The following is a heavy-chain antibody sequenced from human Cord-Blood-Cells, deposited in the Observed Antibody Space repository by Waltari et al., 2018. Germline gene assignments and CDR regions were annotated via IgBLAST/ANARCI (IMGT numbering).Heavy chain of an antibody. J-gene: IGHJ4*02. V-gene: IGHV4-59*08. D-gene: IGHD3-3*01. CDR3: ARHEGSYDFWSGYDY. Sequence: QVQLQESGPGLVKPSEPLSLTCTVPGGSISRYYWRWIRQPPGKGLEWMGYIYYSGSTNYNPSLKRRVTISVDTSKNQFSLKLSSVTAADTAVYYCARHEGSYDFWSGYDYWGQGTLVTVSS. CDR2: IYYSGST. CDR1: GGSISRYY.